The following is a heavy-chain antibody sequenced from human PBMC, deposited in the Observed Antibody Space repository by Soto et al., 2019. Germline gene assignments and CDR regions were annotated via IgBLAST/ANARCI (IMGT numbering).Heavy chain of an antibody. CDR2: IFWDDDK. CDR1: GSSLSTSGVA. V-gene: IGHV2-5*02. D-gene: IGHD3-22*01. CDR3: APYYDSSGYYPK. J-gene: IGHJ4*02. Sequence: QITLKESGPTLVKPTQTLTLSCTISGSSLSTSGVAVGWIRQPPGKALEWLALIFWDDDKRYSPSLKSRLTITKDTSKNQVFLTTTNMDPVDTATYYCAPYYDSSGYYPKWGQGTLVTVSS.